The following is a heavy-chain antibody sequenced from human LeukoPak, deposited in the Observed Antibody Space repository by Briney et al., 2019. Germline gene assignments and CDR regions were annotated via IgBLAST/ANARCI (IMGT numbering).Heavy chain of an antibody. V-gene: IGHV4-61*05. J-gene: IGHJ4*02. CDR3: ASTSGYCSGGNCYSAFDY. CDR1: GGSISSSSSH. D-gene: IGHD2-15*01. CDR2: IYYSGST. Sequence: PSETLSLTCSVSGGSISSSSSHWGWIRQPPGKGLEWIGYIYYSGSTNYNPSLKSRLTISVDTSNNQFSLKLSSVTAADTAVYYCASTSGYCSGGNCYSAFDYWGQGTLVTVSS.